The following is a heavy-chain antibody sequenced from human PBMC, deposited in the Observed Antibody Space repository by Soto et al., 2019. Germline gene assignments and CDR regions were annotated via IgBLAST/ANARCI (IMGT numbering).Heavy chain of an antibody. CDR1: GGSISSGDYY. V-gene: IGHV4-30-4*01. CDR2: IYYSGST. Sequence: QVQLQESGPGLVKPSQTLSLTCTVSGGSISSGDYYWSWIRQPPGKGLEWIGYIYYSGSTYYNPSLKNRITISVDTPKHQLSLKLSSVTAADTAVYYCARAFDDSSGYYGGLGYWGQGTLVTVSS. CDR3: ARAFDDSSGYYGGLGY. D-gene: IGHD3-22*01. J-gene: IGHJ4*02.